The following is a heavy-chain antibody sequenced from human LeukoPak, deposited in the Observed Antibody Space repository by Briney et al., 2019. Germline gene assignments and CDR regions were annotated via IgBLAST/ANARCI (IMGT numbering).Heavy chain of an antibody. CDR3: ARQLAVADFDY. J-gene: IGHJ4*02. Sequence: PSETLSLTCTVSGGSISSSSYYWGWIRQPPGKGLEWIGSIYYSGSTYYNPSLKSRVTIAVDTSKNQFSLKLSSVTAADTAVYYCARQLAVADFDYWGQGTLVTVSS. V-gene: IGHV4-39*01. CDR1: GGSISSSSYY. D-gene: IGHD6-19*01. CDR2: IYYSGST.